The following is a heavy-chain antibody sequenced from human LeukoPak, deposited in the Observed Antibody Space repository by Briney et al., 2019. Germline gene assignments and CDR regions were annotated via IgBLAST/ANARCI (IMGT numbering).Heavy chain of an antibody. CDR1: GFIFTNYA. Sequence: TGGSLRLSCAASGFIFTNYAMSWVRQAPGKGLEWVSTITGNGDAAYYADSVKGRFTISRDNSRSTLYLQMNSLRADDTAVYYCAKDPSDLGGSGSNNYFDCWGQGTLVTVSS. CDR2: ITGNGDAA. D-gene: IGHD3-10*01. CDR3: AKDPSDLGGSGSNNYFDC. V-gene: IGHV3-23*01. J-gene: IGHJ4*02.